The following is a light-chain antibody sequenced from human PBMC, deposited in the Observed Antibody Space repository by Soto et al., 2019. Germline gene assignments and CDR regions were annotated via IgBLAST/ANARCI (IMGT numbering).Light chain of an antibody. CDR2: WAS. CDR1: QSVLYSSNNKNY. CDR3: QPYRSTPFI. J-gene: IGKJ3*01. Sequence: DIVMTQSPDSLAVSLGERATINCKYSQSVLYSSNNKNYLAWYQQKPGQPPKLLIYWASTRESGVPDRFSGSGSETDVTLSRCSLPSEDLAFYDCQPYRSTPFIFGPGTKVDLK. V-gene: IGKV4-1*01.